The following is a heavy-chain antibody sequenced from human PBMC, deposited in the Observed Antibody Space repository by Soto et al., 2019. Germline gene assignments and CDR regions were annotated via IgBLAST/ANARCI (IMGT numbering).Heavy chain of an antibody. CDR2: ISGSGGST. D-gene: IGHD3-9*01. CDR1: GFIFSRYA. V-gene: IGHV3-23*01. J-gene: IGHJ4*02. Sequence: EVQLLESGGGLVQPGGSLRLSCAAPGFIFSRYAMTWVRQAPGKGLEWVSLISGSGGSTYYADSVKRRFTISRDNSKNTLYLQMNSLRAEDTAVYYCAKGYYDILTGYEYHFDYWGQGTLVTVSS. CDR3: AKGYYDILTGYEYHFDY.